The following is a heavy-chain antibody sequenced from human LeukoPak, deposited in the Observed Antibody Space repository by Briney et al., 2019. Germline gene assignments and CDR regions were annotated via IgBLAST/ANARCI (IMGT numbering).Heavy chain of an antibody. D-gene: IGHD5-18*01. Sequence: SETLSLPCTVSGGSISSYYWSWIRQPPGKGLEWIGYIYYSGSTNYNPSLKSRVTISVDTSKNQFSLKLSSVTAADTAVYYCAREGYSYGYLYFDYWGQGTLVTVSS. CDR1: GGSISSYY. V-gene: IGHV4-59*01. CDR2: IYYSGST. J-gene: IGHJ4*02. CDR3: AREGYSYGYLYFDY.